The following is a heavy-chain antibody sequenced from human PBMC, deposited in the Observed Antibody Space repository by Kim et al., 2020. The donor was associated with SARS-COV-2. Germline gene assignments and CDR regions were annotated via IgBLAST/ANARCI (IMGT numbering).Heavy chain of an antibody. D-gene: IGHD4-17*01. V-gene: IGHV3-66*01. Sequence: AESVKGRFTISRDNSKNTLYLQMNSLGDEDTAVYYCASSNYGDRHRGAFDLWGRGTKVTVSS. CDR3: ASSNYGDRHRGAFDL. J-gene: IGHJ3*01.